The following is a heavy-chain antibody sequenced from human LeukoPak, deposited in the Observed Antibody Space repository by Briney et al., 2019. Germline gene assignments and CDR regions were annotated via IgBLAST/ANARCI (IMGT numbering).Heavy chain of an antibody. CDR1: GGSFSGYY. Sequence: NPSETLSLTCAVYGGSFSGYYWSWIRQPPGKGLEWIGEINHSGSTNYNPSLKSRVTISVDTSKNQFSLKLSSVTAADTAVYYCARRLAVAPKYYFDYWGQGILVTVSS. V-gene: IGHV4-34*01. J-gene: IGHJ4*02. CDR3: ARRLAVAPKYYFDY. D-gene: IGHD6-19*01. CDR2: INHSGST.